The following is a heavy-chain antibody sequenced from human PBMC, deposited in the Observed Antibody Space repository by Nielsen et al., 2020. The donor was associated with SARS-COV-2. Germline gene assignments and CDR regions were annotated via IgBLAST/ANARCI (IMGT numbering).Heavy chain of an antibody. Sequence: GESLKISCAASGFTFSSYAMSWVRQAPGKGLEWVSAISGSGGSTYYADSVKGRFTISRDNSKNTLYLQMNSLRAEDTAVYYCAKDFVVVPAAPDYWGQGTLVTVSS. V-gene: IGHV3-23*01. D-gene: IGHD2-2*01. CDR2: ISGSGGST. CDR3: AKDFVVVPAAPDY. J-gene: IGHJ4*02. CDR1: GFTFSSYA.